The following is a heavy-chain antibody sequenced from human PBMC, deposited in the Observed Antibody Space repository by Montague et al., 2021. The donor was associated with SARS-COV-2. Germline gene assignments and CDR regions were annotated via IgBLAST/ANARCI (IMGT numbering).Heavy chain of an antibody. CDR2: ISTTGNDI. J-gene: IGHJ6*02. V-gene: IGHV3-11*01. Sequence: SLRLSLSASGFTFSDYYLSWIRQVPGKGLEWVSYISTTGNDIYYADSVKGRFTISRDNAKNSMSLQLNSLRAEDTATYYCACCITGTTFFYYYGMDVWGQGTTVTVSS. CDR1: GFTFSDYY. CDR3: ACCITGTTFFYYYGMDV. D-gene: IGHD1-14*01.